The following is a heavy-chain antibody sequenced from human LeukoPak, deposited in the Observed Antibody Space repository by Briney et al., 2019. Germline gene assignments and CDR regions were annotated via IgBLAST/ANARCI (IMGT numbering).Heavy chain of an antibody. CDR1: GYTFTGYY. J-gene: IGHJ4*02. Sequence: ASVTVSFKASGYTFTGYYMHWVRQAPGQGLEWMGWINPNSGGTNYSQKFQGRVTMTRNTSISTAYMELSSLRSEDTAVYYCARGPRDIVVVPAAYGGGDYWGQGTLVTVSS. D-gene: IGHD2-2*01. CDR2: INPNSGGT. V-gene: IGHV1-2*02. CDR3: ARGPRDIVVVPAAYGGGDY.